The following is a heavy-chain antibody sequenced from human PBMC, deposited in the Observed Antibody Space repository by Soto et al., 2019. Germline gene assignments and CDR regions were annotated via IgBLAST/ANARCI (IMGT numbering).Heavy chain of an antibody. CDR1: GASVSSYY. CDR3: ARTPETGDWLDP. V-gene: IGHV4-59*02. D-gene: IGHD7-27*01. Sequence: QVQLQQSGPGLVRPSETLSLSCSVSGASVSSYYWCWVRQPPGKGLEWIGYIYYIGAYYNPSLKSRVTISVDTSKNQFSLKLTSVTAADTAVYYCARTPETGDWLDPWGQGTLVTVSS. CDR2: IYYIGA. J-gene: IGHJ5*02.